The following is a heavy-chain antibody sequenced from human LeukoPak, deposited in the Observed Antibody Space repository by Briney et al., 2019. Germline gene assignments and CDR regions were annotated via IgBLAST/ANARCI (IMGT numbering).Heavy chain of an antibody. D-gene: IGHD3-10*01. Sequence: GGSLRLSCAASGFTFSDYYMSWIRQAPGKGLEWASYISSSGSTIYYADSVKGRFTISRDNAKNSLYLRMNSLRAEDTAVYYCARAEERKVLLWFGASYMDVWGKGTTVTISS. V-gene: IGHV3-11*04. CDR3: ARAEERKVLLWFGASYMDV. CDR1: GFTFSDYY. J-gene: IGHJ6*03. CDR2: ISSSGSTI.